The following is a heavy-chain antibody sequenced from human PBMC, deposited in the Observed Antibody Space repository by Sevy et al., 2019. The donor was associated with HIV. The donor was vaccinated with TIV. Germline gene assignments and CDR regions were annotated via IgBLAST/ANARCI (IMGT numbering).Heavy chain of an antibody. CDR3: ARTRITIFGGGYYYCYGMDV. J-gene: IGHJ6*02. V-gene: IGHV4-34*01. CDR1: GGSFSGYY. CDR2: INHSGST. D-gene: IGHD3-3*01. Sequence: SETLSLTCAVYGGSFSGYYWSWIRQPPGKGLEWIGEINHSGSTNYNPSLKSRVTISVDTSKNQFSLKLSSVTAADTAVYYCARTRITIFGGGYYYCYGMDVWGQGTTVTVSS.